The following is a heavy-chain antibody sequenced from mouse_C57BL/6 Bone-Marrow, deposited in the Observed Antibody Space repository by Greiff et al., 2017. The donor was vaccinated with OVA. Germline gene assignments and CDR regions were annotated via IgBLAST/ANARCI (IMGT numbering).Heavy chain of an antibody. J-gene: IGHJ1*03. Sequence: QVQLQQPGAELVKPGASVKLSCKASGYTFTSYWMQWVKQRPGQGLEWIGEIDPSDSYTNYNQKFKGKATLTVDTSSSTAYMQLSSLTSEDSAVYYCARGVPYYYGSSWYFDVWGTGTTVTVSS. CDR1: GYTFTSYW. D-gene: IGHD1-1*01. V-gene: IGHV1-50*01. CDR2: IDPSDSYT. CDR3: ARGVPYYYGSSWYFDV.